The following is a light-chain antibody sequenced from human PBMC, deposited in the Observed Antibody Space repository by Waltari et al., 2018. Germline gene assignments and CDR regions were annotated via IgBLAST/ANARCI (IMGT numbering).Light chain of an antibody. CDR1: QSVLYSSNKKND. Sequence: DIVMTQSPDSLAVSLGERATINCKSSQSVLYSSNKKNDLAWYQQKPGQPPKLLIYWASTRESGVPDRFSGSWSGTDFTLTISSLQAEDVAIYYCQQYYTTPRTFGQGTKVEIK. V-gene: IGKV4-1*01. CDR3: QQYYTTPRT. J-gene: IGKJ1*01. CDR2: WAS.